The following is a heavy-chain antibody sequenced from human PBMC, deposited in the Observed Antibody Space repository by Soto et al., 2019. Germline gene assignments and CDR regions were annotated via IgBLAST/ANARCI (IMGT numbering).Heavy chain of an antibody. J-gene: IGHJ4*02. V-gene: IGHV3-23*01. Sequence: PGGSLRLSCAASGFTFSSYAMSWVRQAPGKGLEWVSAISGSGGSTYYADSVKGRFTISRDNSKNTLYLQMNSLRAEDTAVYYCARYGLLTVTTLSFHYWGQGTLVTVSS. CDR3: ARYGLLTVTTLSFHY. D-gene: IGHD4-17*01. CDR1: GFTFSSYA. CDR2: ISGSGGST.